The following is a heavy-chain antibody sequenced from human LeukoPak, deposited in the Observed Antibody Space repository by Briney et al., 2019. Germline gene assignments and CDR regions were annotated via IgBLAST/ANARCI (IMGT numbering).Heavy chain of an antibody. Sequence: GGSLRLSCAASGFNFSDYYMNWIRQSPGKGLEWISYMSSRSGIIYYADSVKGRFTISRDNARNSLYLQMNSLRVDDTAVYYCAGGLLEAQGWLQWLGTVYSMDVWGQGTPVTVSS. CDR3: AGGLLEAQGWLQWLGTVYSMDV. V-gene: IGHV3-11*01. D-gene: IGHD5-24*01. CDR1: GFNFSDYY. CDR2: MSSRSGII. J-gene: IGHJ6*02.